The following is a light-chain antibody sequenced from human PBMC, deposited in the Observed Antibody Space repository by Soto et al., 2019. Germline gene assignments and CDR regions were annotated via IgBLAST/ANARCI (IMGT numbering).Light chain of an antibody. CDR1: YGIPRS. V-gene: IGKV1-9*01. J-gene: IGKJ2*01. CDR3: QQLSHYPYT. CDR2: DSS. Sequence: DIQVTQAPSFLSASVEDRVTISCRASYGIPRSLAWYQQEPGKPAKLLIYDSSTLQTGVPSRFTGSGSGRKFTLTISGLQFGDFATYFCQQLSHYPYTFGQGTKLEI.